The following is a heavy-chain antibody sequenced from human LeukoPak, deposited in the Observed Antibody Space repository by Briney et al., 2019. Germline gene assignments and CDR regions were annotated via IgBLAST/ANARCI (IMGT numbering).Heavy chain of an antibody. Sequence: KAGGSLRLSCAASGFTFSSYSMNWVRQAPGKGLEWVSSISSSSSYIYYADSVKGRFTISRDNAKNSLYLQMNSLRAEDTAVYYCARSARLMKGVVEVTALDDWGQGTLVTVSS. J-gene: IGHJ4*02. CDR2: ISSSSSYI. CDR1: GFTFSSYS. CDR3: ARSARLMKGVVEVTALDD. V-gene: IGHV3-21*01. D-gene: IGHD3-3*01.